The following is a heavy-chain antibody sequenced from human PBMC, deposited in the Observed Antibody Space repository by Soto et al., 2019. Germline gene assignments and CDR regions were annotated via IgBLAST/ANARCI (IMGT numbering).Heavy chain of an antibody. D-gene: IGHD3-22*01. J-gene: IGHJ4*02. CDR3: ARAPSSGPYYWVFDY. CDR2: IYSAGNT. V-gene: IGHV3-53*01. CDR1: GFTVSNNF. Sequence: GGSLRLSCAASGFTVSNNFMTWVRQAPGKGLEWVSVIYSAGNTYYADSVRGRFTISRDNSENTVYLQMNSLRVEDTAVYYCARAPSSGPYYWVFDYWGQGTLVTVSS.